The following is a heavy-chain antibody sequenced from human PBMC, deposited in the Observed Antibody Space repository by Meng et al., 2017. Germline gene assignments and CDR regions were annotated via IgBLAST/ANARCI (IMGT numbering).Heavy chain of an antibody. CDR2: INHSGST. Sequence: SETLSLTCAVYGGSFSGYYWSWIRQPPGKGLEWIGEINHSGSTNYNPSLKSRVTISVDTSKNQSSLKLSSVTAADTAVYYCASLLGKRGEYYYYGMDVWGQGTTVTVSS. CDR3: ASLLGKRGEYYYYGMDV. CDR1: GGSFSGYY. D-gene: IGHD7-27*01. V-gene: IGHV4-34*01. J-gene: IGHJ6*02.